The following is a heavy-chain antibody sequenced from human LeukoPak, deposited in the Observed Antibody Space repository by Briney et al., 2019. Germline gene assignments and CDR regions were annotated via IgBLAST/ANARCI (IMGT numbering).Heavy chain of an antibody. Sequence: GGSLRLSCVASGFSFSSYVMNWVRQAPGTGLEWVSAISGNGGSTYYADSVKGRFTISRDNSKNTLYLQMNSLRAEDTAVYYCAKDPGTKGDYWGQGTLVTVSS. V-gene: IGHV3-23*01. CDR3: AKDPGTKGDY. CDR1: GFSFSSYV. D-gene: IGHD2-8*01. CDR2: ISGNGGST. J-gene: IGHJ4*02.